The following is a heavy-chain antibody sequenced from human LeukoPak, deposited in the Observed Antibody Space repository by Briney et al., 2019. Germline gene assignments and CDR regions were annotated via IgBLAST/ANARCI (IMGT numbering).Heavy chain of an antibody. D-gene: IGHD3-22*01. CDR1: GYTFTGYY. J-gene: IGHJ4*02. Sequence: ASVKVSCKASGYTFTGYYMHWVRQAPGQGLEWMGWINPNSGGTNYAQKFQGRVTMTRDTSISTAYMELSRLRSDDTAVYYCARANYYDSSGYYRPTYYFDYWGQGTLVTVSS. V-gene: IGHV1-2*02. CDR2: INPNSGGT. CDR3: ARANYYDSSGYYRPTYYFDY.